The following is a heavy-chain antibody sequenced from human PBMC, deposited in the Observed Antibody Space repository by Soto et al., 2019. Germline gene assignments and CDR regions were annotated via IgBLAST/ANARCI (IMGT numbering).Heavy chain of an antibody. CDR2: LSGSGIST. Sequence: GSLRLSCAASGFTFSSYAMSWVRQAPGKGLEWVSALSGSGISTYYADTVKGRFTISRDNSRNTLYLQMNSLRAEDTAVYYCATSYDSSGYDYWGQGTLVTVYS. CDR3: ATSYDSSGYDY. D-gene: IGHD3-22*01. CDR1: GFTFSSYA. V-gene: IGHV3-23*01. J-gene: IGHJ4*02.